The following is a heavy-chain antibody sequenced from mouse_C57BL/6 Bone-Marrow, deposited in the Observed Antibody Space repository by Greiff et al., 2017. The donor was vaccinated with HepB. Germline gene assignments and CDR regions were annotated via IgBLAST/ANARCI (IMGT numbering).Heavy chain of an antibody. J-gene: IGHJ3*01. V-gene: IGHV1-55*01. Sequence: QVQLQQPGAELVKPGASVKMSCKASGYTFTSYWITWVKQRPGQGLEWIGDIYPGSGSTNYNEKFKSKATLTVDTSSGTGYMQLSSLTSEDSAVCYCAIYDGYFQDWFAYWGQGTLVTVSA. CDR2: IYPGSGST. CDR3: AIYDGYFQDWFAY. D-gene: IGHD2-3*01. CDR1: GYTFTSYW.